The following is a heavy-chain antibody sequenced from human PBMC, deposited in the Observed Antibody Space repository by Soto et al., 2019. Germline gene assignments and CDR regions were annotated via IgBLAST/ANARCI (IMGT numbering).Heavy chain of an antibody. CDR2: ISGSGGST. V-gene: IGHV3-23*01. CDR1: GFTFSSYA. Sequence: EVQLLESGGGLVQPGGSLRLSCAASGFTFSSYAMSWVRQAPGKGLEWVSAISGSGGSTYYADSVKGRFTISRDNYKNTLYLQMNSLRAEDTAVYYCAKDRREMGLFFYWGQGTLVTVSS. J-gene: IGHJ4*02. CDR3: AKDRREMGLFFY. D-gene: IGHD2-8*01.